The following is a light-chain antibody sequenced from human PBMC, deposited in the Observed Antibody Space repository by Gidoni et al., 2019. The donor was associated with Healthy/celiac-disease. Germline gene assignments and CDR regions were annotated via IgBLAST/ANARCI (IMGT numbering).Light chain of an antibody. CDR1: QSISSY. Sequence: DIQMTQSPSSLSASVGDRVTITCRASQSISSYLNWYQQKPGKAPKLLIDAASSLQSGVPSRFSGSGSGTDFTLTISSMQPEDFATYYCQQSYSPLLTFGGGTKVEIK. CDR3: QQSYSPLLT. V-gene: IGKV1-39*01. J-gene: IGKJ4*01. CDR2: AAS.